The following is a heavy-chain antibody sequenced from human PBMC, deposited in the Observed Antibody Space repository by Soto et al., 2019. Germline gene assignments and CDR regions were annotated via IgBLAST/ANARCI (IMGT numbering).Heavy chain of an antibody. CDR3: ARYCSGGSCYGDGFDI. D-gene: IGHD2-15*01. Sequence: QVQLVQSGAEVKKPGASVKVSCKASGYTFTSYAMHWVRQAPGQRLEWMGWINAGNGNTKYSQKFQGRVTITRDTSASTAYMELSSLRSEDTAVYYCARYCSGGSCYGDGFDIWGQGTMVTVSS. J-gene: IGHJ3*02. V-gene: IGHV1-3*01. CDR1: GYTFTSYA. CDR2: INAGNGNT.